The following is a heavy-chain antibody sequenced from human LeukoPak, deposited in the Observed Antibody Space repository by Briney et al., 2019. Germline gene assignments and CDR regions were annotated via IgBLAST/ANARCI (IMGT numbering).Heavy chain of an antibody. J-gene: IGHJ6*03. D-gene: IGHD6-13*01. CDR2: INPNSGGT. CDR3: ARRGITTNYYYYMDV. V-gene: IGHV1-2*02. Sequence: ASVKVSCKASGGTFSSYAISWVRQAPGQGLEWMGWINPNSGGTNYAQKFQGRVTMTRDTSISTAYMELSRLRSDDTAVYYCARRGITTNYYYYMDVWGKGTTVTVSS. CDR1: GGTFSSYA.